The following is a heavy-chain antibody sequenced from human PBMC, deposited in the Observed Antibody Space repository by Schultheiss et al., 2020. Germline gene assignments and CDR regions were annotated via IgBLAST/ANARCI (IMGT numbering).Heavy chain of an antibody. CDR2: IKPEGGER. CDR1: GFPFSSHW. V-gene: IGHV3-7*03. J-gene: IGHJ4*02. Sequence: GESLKISCAASGFPFSSHWMTWVRQAPGKGLEWVANIKPEGGERYHADSVKGRFTISRDNAKNSLYLQMNSLRAEDTAVYYCARSSGYSYGYGFDYWGQGTLVTVSS. CDR3: ARSSGYSYGYGFDY. D-gene: IGHD5-18*01.